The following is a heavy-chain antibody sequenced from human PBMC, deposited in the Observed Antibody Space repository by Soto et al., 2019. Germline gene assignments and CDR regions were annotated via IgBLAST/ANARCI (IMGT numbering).Heavy chain of an antibody. J-gene: IGHJ6*02. CDR2: IIPILGIA. Sequence: ASVKVSCKASGGTFSSYTISWVRQAPGQGLEWMGRIIPILGIANYAQKFQGRVTITADKSTSTAYMELSSLRSEDTAVYYCARAGVVITSSVDYYYYGMDVWGQGTTVTVSS. D-gene: IGHD3-22*01. CDR1: GGTFSSYT. V-gene: IGHV1-69*02. CDR3: ARAGVVITSSVDYYYYGMDV.